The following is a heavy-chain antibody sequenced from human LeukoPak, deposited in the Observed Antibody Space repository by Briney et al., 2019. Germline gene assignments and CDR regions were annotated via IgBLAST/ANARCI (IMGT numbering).Heavy chain of an antibody. D-gene: IGHD2-15*01. CDR1: GFTFSSYG. CDR2: ISSSCSTI. CDR3: AGDWRLLLLDY. V-gene: IGHV3-48*04. Sequence: PGGSLRLSCAASGFTFSSYGMSWVRQAPGKGLEWVSYISSSCSTIYYADSVKGRFTISRDNAKNSLYLQMNSLRAEDTAVYYCAGDWRLLLLDYWGQGTLVTVSS. J-gene: IGHJ4*02.